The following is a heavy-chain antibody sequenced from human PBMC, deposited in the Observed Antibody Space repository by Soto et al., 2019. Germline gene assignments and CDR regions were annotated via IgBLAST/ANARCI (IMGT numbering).Heavy chain of an antibody. V-gene: IGHV5-51*01. Sequence: PGESLKISCKGSGYSFTSYWIGWVRQMPGKGLEWMGIIYPGDSDTRYSPSFQGQVTISADKSISTAYLQWSSLRAEDTAVYYCAKNLEGHFYGSGRPLRWFDTWGQGTLVTVSS. CDR3: AKNLEGHFYGSGRPLRWFDT. D-gene: IGHD3-10*01. J-gene: IGHJ5*02. CDR1: GYSFTSYW. CDR2: IYPGDSDT.